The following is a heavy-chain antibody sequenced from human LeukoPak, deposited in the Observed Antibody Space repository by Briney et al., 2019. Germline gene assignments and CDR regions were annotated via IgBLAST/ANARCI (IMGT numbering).Heavy chain of an antibody. J-gene: IGHJ4*02. D-gene: IGHD2-2*01. CDR1: GFTFEASA. V-gene: IGHV3-23*01. CDR3: AKNIRDQLLCGFNS. Sequence: PGGSLRLSCAASGFTFEASAMSWVRQAPGKGLEWVAVITGGGESTYYADSVKGRFTISRDNSKKTLFLQVNSLRAEDTAVYFCAKNIRDQLLCGFNSWGQGIVVTVSS. CDR2: ITGGGEST.